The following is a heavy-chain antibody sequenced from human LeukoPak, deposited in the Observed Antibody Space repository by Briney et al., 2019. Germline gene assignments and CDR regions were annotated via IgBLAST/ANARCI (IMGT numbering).Heavy chain of an antibody. D-gene: IGHD5-18*01. CDR1: GGSFSGYY. V-gene: IGHV4-59*01. Sequence: KPSETLSLTCAVYGGSFSGYYWSWIRQPPGKGLEWIGYIYYSGSTNYNPSLKSRVTISVDTSKNQFSLKLSSVTAADTAVYYCARGYSYDWFDPWGQGTLVTVSS. CDR2: IYYSGST. CDR3: ARGYSYDWFDP. J-gene: IGHJ5*02.